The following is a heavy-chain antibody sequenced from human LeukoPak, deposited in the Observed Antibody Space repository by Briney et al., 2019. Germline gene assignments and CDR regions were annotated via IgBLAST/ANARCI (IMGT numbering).Heavy chain of an antibody. J-gene: IGHJ6*02. CDR1: GYTFTSYG. V-gene: IGHV1-18*01. D-gene: IGHD2-15*01. CDR2: ISAYNGNT. Sequence: ASVKVSCKASGYTFTSYGISWVRQAPGQGLEWMGWISAYNGNTNYAQKLQGRVTMTTDTSTSTAYMELRSLRSDDTAVYYCARDRYGYCSGGSCPDTYYYYYGMDVWGQGTTVTVSS. CDR3: ARDRYGYCSGGSCPDTYYYYYGMDV.